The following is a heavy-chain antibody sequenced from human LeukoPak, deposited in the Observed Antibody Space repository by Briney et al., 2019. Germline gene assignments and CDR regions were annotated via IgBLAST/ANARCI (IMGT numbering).Heavy chain of an antibody. CDR1: GDSVSSKSAA. D-gene: IGHD6-13*01. J-gene: IGHJ4*02. CDR3: ARGDGYSNTWYYFDY. CDR2: TYYRSKWSN. V-gene: IGHV6-1*01. Sequence: SQTLSLTSAISGDSVSSKSAAWNWIRQSPSRGLEWLGRTYYRSKWSNDYAVSVKSRITINPDTSKNQFSLQLNSVTPEDTAVYYCARGDGYSNTWYYFDYWGQGTLVTVSS.